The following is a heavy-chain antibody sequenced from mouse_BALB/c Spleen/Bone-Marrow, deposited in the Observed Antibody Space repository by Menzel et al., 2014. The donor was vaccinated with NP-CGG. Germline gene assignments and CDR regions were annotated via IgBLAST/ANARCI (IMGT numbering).Heavy chain of an antibody. D-gene: IGHD1-1*01. V-gene: IGHV14-3*02. CDR2: IDPANGNT. CDR3: AFYYYGSSLFAY. J-gene: IGHJ3*01. CDR1: GFNIKDTY. Sequence: EVQLQQSGAELVKPGASVKLSCTASGFNIKDTYMHWVKQRPEQGLEWIGRIDPANGNTKYDPKFQGKATITADTFSNTAYLQLSSLTSEDTAVYYCAFYYYGSSLFAYWGQGTLVTVSA.